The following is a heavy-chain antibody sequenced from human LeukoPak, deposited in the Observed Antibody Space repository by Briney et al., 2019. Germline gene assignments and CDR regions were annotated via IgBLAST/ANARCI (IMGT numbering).Heavy chain of an antibody. D-gene: IGHD4-17*01. CDR1: GYSINSGHY. CDR3: ARATTGALAERADFDY. J-gene: IGHJ4*02. V-gene: IGHV4-31*03. Sequence: SETLSLTCTVSGYSINSGHYWSWIRQHPGKGLEWIGYIYYSGSTYYNPSLKSRVTISVDTSKNQFSLKLSSVTAADTAVYYCARATTGALAERADFDYWGQGTLVTVSS. CDR2: IYYSGST.